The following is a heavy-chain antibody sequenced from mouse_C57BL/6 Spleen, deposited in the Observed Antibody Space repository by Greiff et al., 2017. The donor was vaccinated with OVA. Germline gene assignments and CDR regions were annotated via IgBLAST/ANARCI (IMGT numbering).Heavy chain of an antibody. CDR2: IRNKANNHAT. Sequence: EVKVEESGGGLVQPGGSMKLSCAASGFTFSDAWMDWVRQSPEKGLEWVAEIRNKANNHATYYAESVKGRFTISRDDSKSSVYLQMNSLRAEDTGIYYCTPSYGSSYDWYFDVWGTGTTVTVSS. D-gene: IGHD1-1*01. V-gene: IGHV6-6*01. J-gene: IGHJ1*03. CDR1: GFTFSDAW. CDR3: TPSYGSSYDWYFDV.